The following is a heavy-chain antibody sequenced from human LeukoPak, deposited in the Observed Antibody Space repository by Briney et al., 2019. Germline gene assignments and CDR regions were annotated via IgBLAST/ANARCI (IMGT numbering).Heavy chain of an antibody. CDR2: ISSSGSTI. D-gene: IGHD2/OR15-2a*01. V-gene: IGHV3-48*03. CDR3: ARAPPGSMTAYAFDI. J-gene: IGHJ3*02. CDR1: GFTFSSYE. Sequence: GGSLRLSCAASGFTFSSYEMNWVRQAPGKGLEWVSYISSSGSTIYYADSVKGRFTISRDNAKNSLYLQMNSLRAEDTAVYYCARAPPGSMTAYAFDIWGQGTMDTVSS.